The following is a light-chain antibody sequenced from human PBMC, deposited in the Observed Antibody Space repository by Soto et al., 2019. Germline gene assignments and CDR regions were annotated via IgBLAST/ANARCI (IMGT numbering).Light chain of an antibody. V-gene: IGLV1-51*01. J-gene: IGLJ2*01. CDR3: ATWDSSLTGEV. CDR1: SSNIGNNY. CDR2: DSN. Sequence: QAVSTQPPSVSAAPGQKVTISCSGSSSNIGNNYVSWYQQLPGTAPKLLIYDSNKRPSGIPDRFSGSKSGTSATLDITGLQTGDEADYYCATWDSSLTGEVFGGGTKVTVL.